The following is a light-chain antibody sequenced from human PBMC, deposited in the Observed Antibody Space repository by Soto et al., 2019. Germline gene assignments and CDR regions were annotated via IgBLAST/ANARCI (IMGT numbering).Light chain of an antibody. CDR3: QQYDNLPIT. Sequence: DFQMTQSPSSLSASVGDTVTLTCRASQGFTKYLNWYQQKPGKAPKLLIFDASNLETGVPSRFSGSGSGTDFTFTISSLQPEDIATYYCQQYDNLPITFGQGTRLEIK. J-gene: IGKJ5*01. V-gene: IGKV1-33*01. CDR1: QGFTKY. CDR2: DAS.